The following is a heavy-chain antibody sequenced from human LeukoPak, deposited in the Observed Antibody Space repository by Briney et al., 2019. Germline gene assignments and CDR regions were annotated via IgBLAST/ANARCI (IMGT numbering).Heavy chain of an antibody. CDR3: AREKSPHSQPGTAMDV. CDR1: GGTFSSYA. CDR2: IIPILGIA. V-gene: IGHV1-69*04. D-gene: IGHD7-27*01. J-gene: IGHJ6*02. Sequence: SVKVSCKASGGTFSSYAISWVRQAPGQGLEWMGRIIPILGIANYAQKFQGRVTITADKSTSTAYMELSSLRSDDTAVYYCAREKSPHSQPGTAMDVWGQGTTIT.